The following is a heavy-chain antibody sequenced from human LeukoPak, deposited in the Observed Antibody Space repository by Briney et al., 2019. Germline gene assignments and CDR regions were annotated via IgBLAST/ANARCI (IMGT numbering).Heavy chain of an antibody. CDR3: ARGRSDGYFDY. CDR2: INPNSGCT. Sequence: ASVKVSCKASGYTFTGYYMHWVRQAPGQGLEWMGWINPNSGCTNYTQKFQGRVTMTRDTSISTAYMELSRLRSDDTAVYYCARGRSDGYFDYWGQGTLVTVSS. D-gene: IGHD2-21*01. J-gene: IGHJ4*02. V-gene: IGHV1-2*02. CDR1: GYTFTGYY.